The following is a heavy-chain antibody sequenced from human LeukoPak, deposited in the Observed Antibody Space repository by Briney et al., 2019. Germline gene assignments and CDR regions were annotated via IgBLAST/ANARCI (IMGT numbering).Heavy chain of an antibody. CDR1: GFTFSNYA. Sequence: PGGSLRLSCTASGFTFSNYAMSWVRQAPGKGLEWVSGISGSGSSTYYADSVKGRFTISRDNSKNTLYLQMNSLRAEDTAVYYCAKFYEYCSSTSCTGYFEYWGQGTLVTFSS. D-gene: IGHD2-2*01. V-gene: IGHV3-23*01. CDR3: AKFYEYCSSTSCTGYFEY. J-gene: IGHJ4*02. CDR2: ISGSGSST.